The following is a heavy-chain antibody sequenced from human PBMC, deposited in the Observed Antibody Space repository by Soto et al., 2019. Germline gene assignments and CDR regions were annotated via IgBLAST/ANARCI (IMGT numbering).Heavy chain of an antibody. CDR3: AIDTYYYGSGAQFDY. Sequence: GGSLRLSCAASGFTFSSYGMHWVRQAPGKGLEWVAVIWYDGSNKYYADSVKGRFTISGDNSKNTLYLQMNSLRAEDTAVYYCAIDTYYYGSGAQFDYWGQRTLDTGSS. CDR1: GFTFSSYG. V-gene: IGHV3-33*01. D-gene: IGHD3-10*01. CDR2: IWYDGSNK. J-gene: IGHJ4*02.